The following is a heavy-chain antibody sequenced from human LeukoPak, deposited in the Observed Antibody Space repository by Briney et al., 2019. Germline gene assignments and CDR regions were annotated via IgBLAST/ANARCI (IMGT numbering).Heavy chain of an antibody. D-gene: IGHD2/OR15-2a*01. CDR1: GFTFSSYA. CDR2: ISGSGGST. V-gene: IGHV3-23*01. Sequence: GGSLRLSCAASGFTFSSYAMSWVRQAPGKGLEWVSAISGSGGSTYYADSVKGRFTISRDNSKNTLYLQMNSLRVEDTAVYYCAKVHYFQNRRYYFDYWGQGTLVTVSS. CDR3: AKVHYFQNRRYYFDY. J-gene: IGHJ4*02.